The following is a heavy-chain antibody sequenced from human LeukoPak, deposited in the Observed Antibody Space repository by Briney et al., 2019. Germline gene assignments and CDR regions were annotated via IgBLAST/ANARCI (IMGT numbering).Heavy chain of an antibody. Sequence: PGGSLRLSCAASGFTFSSYSMNWVREAPGKGLEWVSSISSSSIYIYYSDSMKGRFTISRDNAKNSLSLQMDSLRAEDTAVYYCASWKVVISNGGSDIWGQGTMVTVSS. CDR3: ASWKVVISNGGSDI. V-gene: IGHV3-21*01. CDR2: ISSSSIYI. D-gene: IGHD4-23*01. CDR1: GFTFSSYS. J-gene: IGHJ3*02.